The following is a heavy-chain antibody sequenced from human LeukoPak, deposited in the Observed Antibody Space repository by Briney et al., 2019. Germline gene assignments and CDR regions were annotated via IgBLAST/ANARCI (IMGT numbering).Heavy chain of an antibody. CDR1: GYSISSGYH. D-gene: IGHD6-6*01. CDR2: IYHSGST. V-gene: IGHV4-38-2*01. Sequence: SETLSLTCAVSGYSISSGYHWGWIRQPPGKGLEWIGSIYHSGSTYYNPSLKSRVTISVDTSKNQFSLKLSSVTAADTAVYYCARSYPRIAARCYFDYWGQGTLVTVSS. J-gene: IGHJ4*02. CDR3: ARSYPRIAARCYFDY.